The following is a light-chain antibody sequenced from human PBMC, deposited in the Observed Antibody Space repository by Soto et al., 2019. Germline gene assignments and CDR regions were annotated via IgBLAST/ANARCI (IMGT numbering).Light chain of an antibody. V-gene: IGKV3-11*01. CDR1: QSVSSY. Sequence: EIVLTQSPATLSLSPGERATLSCRASQSVSSYLNWYQQKPGQAPRLLIYDASNRARGIPARFSGSGSGTDFTLTISSLEPEDFAVYCCQQYYKLPWTFGQGTKVEIK. J-gene: IGKJ1*01. CDR2: DAS. CDR3: QQYYKLPWT.